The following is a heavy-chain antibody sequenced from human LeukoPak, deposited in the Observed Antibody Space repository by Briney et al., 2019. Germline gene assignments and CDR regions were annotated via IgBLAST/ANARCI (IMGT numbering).Heavy chain of an antibody. Sequence: GGSLRLSCAASGFTFSSYGMHWVRQAPGKGLEWVAFIRYDGSNKYYADSVKGRFTISRDNSKNTLYLQMNSLRAEDTAVYYCAKVGSSSWYNDAFDIWGQGTMVTVSS. CDR2: IRYDGSNK. D-gene: IGHD6-13*01. V-gene: IGHV3-30*02. CDR3: AKVGSSSWYNDAFDI. CDR1: GFTFSSYG. J-gene: IGHJ3*02.